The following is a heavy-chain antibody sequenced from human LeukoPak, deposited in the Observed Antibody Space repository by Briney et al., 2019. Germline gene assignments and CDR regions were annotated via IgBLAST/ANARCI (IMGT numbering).Heavy chain of an antibody. Sequence: SQTLSLTCAISGDSVSSNSAAWNWIRQSPSRGLERLGRTYYRSKWYNDYAVSVKSRITINPDTSKNQFSLQLNSVTPEDTAVYYCAREWELPTIGGGGFDPWGQGTLVTVSS. D-gene: IGHD1-26*01. CDR2: TYYRSKWYN. J-gene: IGHJ5*02. CDR1: GDSVSSNSAA. V-gene: IGHV6-1*01. CDR3: AREWELPTIGGGGFDP.